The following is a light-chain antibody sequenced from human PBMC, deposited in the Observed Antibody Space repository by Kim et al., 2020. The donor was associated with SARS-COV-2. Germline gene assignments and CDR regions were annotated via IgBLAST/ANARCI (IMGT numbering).Light chain of an antibody. J-gene: IGLJ2*01. CDR2: TTN. V-gene: IGLV7-43*01. CDR3: LLYYDDEWI. Sequence: PGGTVTLTCASSTGAVTSDYYPSWFQQKPGQAPRALIYTTNNKHSWTPARFSGSLLGGKAALTLSGVQPEDEAEYYCLLYYDDEWIFGGGTKVTVL. CDR1: TGAVTSDYY.